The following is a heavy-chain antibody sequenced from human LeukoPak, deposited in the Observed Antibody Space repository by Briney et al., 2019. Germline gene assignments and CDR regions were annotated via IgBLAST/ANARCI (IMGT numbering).Heavy chain of an antibody. CDR3: AREESRFDY. Sequence: RAGGSLRLSCAASGFTFSSYAMSWVRQARLKGLEWVSAISGSGGSTYYADSVKGRFTISRDNSKNTLYLQMNSLRAEDTAVYYCAREESRFDYRGQGTLVTVSS. V-gene: IGHV3-23*01. J-gene: IGHJ4*02. CDR2: ISGSGGST. CDR1: GFTFSSYA.